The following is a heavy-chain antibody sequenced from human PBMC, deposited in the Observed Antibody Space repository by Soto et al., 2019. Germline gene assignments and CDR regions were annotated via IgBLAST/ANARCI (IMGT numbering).Heavy chain of an antibody. D-gene: IGHD2-15*01. CDR3: ATLPPRIVVVRSEIPA. CDR2: IYHSGST. V-gene: IGHV4-4*02. CDR1: GTSISSTFW. Sequence: QVQLRESGPGMVRPSGTLSLTCAASGTSISSTFWWTWVRQSPGKGLEWIGEIYHSGSTKYNPSLKSRVTISVDKSNNQFSLELRAVTAADTAVYYCATLPPRIVVVRSEIPAWGQGTLVIVSA. J-gene: IGHJ5*02.